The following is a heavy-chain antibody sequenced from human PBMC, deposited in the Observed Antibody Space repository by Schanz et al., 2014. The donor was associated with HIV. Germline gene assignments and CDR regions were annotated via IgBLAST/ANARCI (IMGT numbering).Heavy chain of an antibody. V-gene: IGHV3-11*01. CDR2: ISSGGSTR. Sequence: VQLVESGGGLVQPGRSLRLSCEASGFTFSVYYMSWIRQAPGKGLEWISYISSGGSTRYYADSVKGRFTISRDNSKHSLYLQMNSLIPDDTAVYYCARDKKSGNYDGGFDSWGQGTLVTVSS. CDR1: GFTFSVYY. CDR3: ARDKKSGNYDGGFDS. J-gene: IGHJ5*01. D-gene: IGHD1-26*01.